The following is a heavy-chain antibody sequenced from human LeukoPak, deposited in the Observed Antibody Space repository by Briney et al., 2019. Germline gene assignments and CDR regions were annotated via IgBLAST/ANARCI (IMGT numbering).Heavy chain of an antibody. Sequence: ASVKVSCKASGYTFTSYDINWVRQATGQGLEWMGWMNPNSGNTGYAQKFQGRVTITRNTSISTAYMELSSLRSEDTAVYYRARGGITMVRGVNGNNWFDPWGQGTLVTVSS. V-gene: IGHV1-8*03. CDR1: GYTFTSYD. J-gene: IGHJ5*02. D-gene: IGHD3-10*01. CDR2: MNPNSGNT. CDR3: ARGGITMVRGVNGNNWFDP.